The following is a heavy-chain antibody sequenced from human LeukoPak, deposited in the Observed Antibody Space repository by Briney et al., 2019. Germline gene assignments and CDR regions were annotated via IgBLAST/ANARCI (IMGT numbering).Heavy chain of an antibody. V-gene: IGHV3-53*01. D-gene: IGHD3-9*01. CDR3: AGRSYETLTGFDP. J-gene: IGHJ5*02. CDR2: IRDSGET. Sequence: GGSLRLSCAGSGFSVSNYYMSWVRQAPGKGLEWVSLIRDSGETFYADSVKGRFTISRDNFKNTLYLQMNSLRVEDTAIYYCAGRSYETLTGFDPWGQGTLVTASS. CDR1: GFSVSNYY.